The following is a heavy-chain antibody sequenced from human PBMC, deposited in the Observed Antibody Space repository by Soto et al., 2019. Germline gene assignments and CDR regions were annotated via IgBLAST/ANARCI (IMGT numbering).Heavy chain of an antibody. CDR1: GGSFSGYY. CDR3: ARASYYYDSSGYLWANWFDP. J-gene: IGHJ5*02. D-gene: IGHD3-22*01. CDR2: INHSGST. Sequence: PSETLSLTCAVYGGSFSGYYWSWIRQPPGKGLEWIGEINHSGSTNYNPSLKSRVTISVDTSKNQFSLKLSSVTAADTAVYYCARASYYYDSSGYLWANWFDPWGQGTLVTVSS. V-gene: IGHV4-34*01.